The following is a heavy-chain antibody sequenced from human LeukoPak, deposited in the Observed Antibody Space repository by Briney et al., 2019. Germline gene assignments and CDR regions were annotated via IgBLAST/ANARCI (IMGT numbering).Heavy chain of an antibody. J-gene: IGHJ4*02. CDR2: INSDGSST. V-gene: IGHV3-74*01. D-gene: IGHD3-22*01. CDR1: GFTFSSYW. Sequence: GGSLRLSCAASGFTFSSYWMHWVRQAPGKGLVWVSRINSDGSSTSYADSVKGRFTISRDNAKNTLYLQMNSLRAEDTAVYYCARAGEYYYDSSGYAHIDYWGQGTLVTVSS. CDR3: ARAGEYYYDSSGYAHIDY.